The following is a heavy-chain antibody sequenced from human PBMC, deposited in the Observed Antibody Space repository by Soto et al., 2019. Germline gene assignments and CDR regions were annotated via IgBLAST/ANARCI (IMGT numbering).Heavy chain of an antibody. CDR1: GGSISSGDYY. Sequence: QVQLQESGPGLVKPSQTLSLTCTVSGGSISSGDYYWSWIRQPPGKGLEWIGYIYYSGSTYYNPSLKSRVTISVDTSKNQFSLKLSSVTAADTAVYYCASSYDSSGYYYVGFQHWGQGTLVTVSS. CDR3: ASSYDSSGYYYVGFQH. D-gene: IGHD3-22*01. V-gene: IGHV4-30-4*01. CDR2: IYYSGST. J-gene: IGHJ1*01.